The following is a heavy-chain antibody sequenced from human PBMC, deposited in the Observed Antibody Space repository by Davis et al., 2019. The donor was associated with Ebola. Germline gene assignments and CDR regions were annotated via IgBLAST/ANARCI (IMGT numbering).Heavy chain of an antibody. D-gene: IGHD2-2*01. V-gene: IGHV4-61*05. Sequence: SETLSLTCTVSGGSISSSSYYWSWIRQPPGKGLEWIGYIYYSGSTNYNPSLKSRVTISVDTSKNQFSLKLSSVTAADTAVYYCARGLVPAAINIGYSWFDPWGQGTLVTVSS. CDR3: ARGLVPAAINIGYSWFDP. CDR1: GGSISSSSYY. J-gene: IGHJ5*02. CDR2: IYYSGST.